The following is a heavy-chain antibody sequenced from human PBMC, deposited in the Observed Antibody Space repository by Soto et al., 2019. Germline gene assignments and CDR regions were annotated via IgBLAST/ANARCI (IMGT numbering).Heavy chain of an antibody. Sequence: PGGSLRLSCAASGFTFSSYAMHWVRQAPGKGLEWVAVMSYDGSNEYYADSVKGRFTISRDNSKNSVYLQMNSLRAEDTAVYYCAKWLIRMVIVATQGLDPWGQGTLVTVSS. CDR1: GFTFSSYA. V-gene: IGHV3-30*04. J-gene: IGHJ5*02. CDR2: MSYDGSNE. CDR3: AKWLIRMVIVATQGLDP. D-gene: IGHD5-12*01.